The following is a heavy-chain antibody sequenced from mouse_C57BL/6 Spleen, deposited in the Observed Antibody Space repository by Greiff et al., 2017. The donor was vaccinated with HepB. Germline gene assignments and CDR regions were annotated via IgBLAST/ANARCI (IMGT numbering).Heavy chain of an antibody. J-gene: IGHJ2*01. CDR2: INPSSGYT. D-gene: IGHD4-1*01. V-gene: IGHV1-4*01. CDR3: ASHLTGELGYFDY. CDR1: GYTFTSYT. Sequence: VQLQQSGAELARPGASVKMSCKASGYTFTSYTMHWVKQRPGQGLEWIGYINPSSGYTKYNQKFKDKATLTADKSSSTAYMQLSSLTSEDSAVYYCASHLTGELGYFDYWGQGTTRTVSS.